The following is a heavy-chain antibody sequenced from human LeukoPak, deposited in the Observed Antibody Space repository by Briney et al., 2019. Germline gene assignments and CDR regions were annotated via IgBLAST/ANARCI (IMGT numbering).Heavy chain of an antibody. CDR3: ARARGRYIDFLDY. J-gene: IGHJ4*02. V-gene: IGHV4-39*02. CDR2: FFYSGST. CDR1: GGSISSNYY. Sequence: SETLSLTCTVSGGSISSNYYWGWIRPPPGKGLEWIVSFFYSGSTYYNPSLKSRVTISVDTSKNQFSLRLSSVTAADTAVYYCARARGRYIDFLDYWGQGTLITVSS. D-gene: IGHD3-9*01.